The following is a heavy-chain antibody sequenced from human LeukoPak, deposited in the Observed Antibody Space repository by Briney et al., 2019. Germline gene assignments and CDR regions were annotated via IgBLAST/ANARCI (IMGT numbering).Heavy chain of an antibody. V-gene: IGHV3-7*04. D-gene: IGHD6-19*01. CDR3: GGGSGWSHGY. CDR2: IKQDGSEK. CDR1: GFTFSNYW. J-gene: IGHJ4*02. Sequence: PGGSLRLSCVASGFTFSNYWMSWVRQAPAKGLEWVANIKQDGSEKYYVDSVKGRFTISRDNAKNSLYLQMNSLRVEDTAVYYCGGGSGWSHGYWGQGNLVTVSS.